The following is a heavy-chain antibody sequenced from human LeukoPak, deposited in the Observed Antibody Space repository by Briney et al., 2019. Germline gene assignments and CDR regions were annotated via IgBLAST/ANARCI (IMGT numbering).Heavy chain of an antibody. D-gene: IGHD5-24*01. V-gene: IGHV3-23*01. J-gene: IGHJ4*02. CDR1: GFTFSSYA. CDR2: ISASST. Sequence: PGGALILSCAASGFTFSSYAMSWVRQAPGKGLEWVSAISASSTYYADSVKGRFTISRDNSKNTVYLQMNSLRAEDTAVYYCARGDGYNPFDYWGQGTLVNVSS. CDR3: ARGDGYNPFDY.